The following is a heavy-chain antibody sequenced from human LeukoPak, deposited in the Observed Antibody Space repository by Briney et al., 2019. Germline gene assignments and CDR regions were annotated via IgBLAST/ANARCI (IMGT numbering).Heavy chain of an antibody. Sequence: SETLSLTCTVSGGSISSYYWSWIRQPAVKGLEWIGRIYTSGSTNYNPSLKSRVTMSVDTSKNQFSLKLSSVTAADTAVYYCASSQWLASYYYYGMDVWGQGTTVTVSS. CDR1: GGSISSYY. CDR2: IYTSGST. D-gene: IGHD5-12*01. V-gene: IGHV4-4*07. J-gene: IGHJ6*02. CDR3: ASSQWLASYYYYGMDV.